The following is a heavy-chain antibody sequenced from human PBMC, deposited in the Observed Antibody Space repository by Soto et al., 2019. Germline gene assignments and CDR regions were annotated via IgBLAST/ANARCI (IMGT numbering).Heavy chain of an antibody. V-gene: IGHV3-11*03. Sequence: GGCLRLSCVASGFDFSDFHISWVRQAPGKGLEWISYISSSLGHTDYAESVKGRFTISRDNAKSSVFLEMSDLRSDDTAVYYCAANWNFGLNFWGQGTLVTVSS. J-gene: IGHJ4*02. CDR1: GFDFSDFH. D-gene: IGHD1-1*01. CDR2: ISSSLGHT. CDR3: AANWNFGLNF.